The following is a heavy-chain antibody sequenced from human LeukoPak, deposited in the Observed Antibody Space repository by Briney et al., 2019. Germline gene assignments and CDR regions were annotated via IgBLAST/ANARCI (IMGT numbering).Heavy chain of an antibody. CDR2: ISTSGSTI. D-gene: IGHD1-26*01. CDR3: ASAPEGSANWFDP. CDR1: GFTFSDYY. J-gene: IGHJ5*02. Sequence: GGSLRLSCAASGFTFSDYYISWIRQAPGMGLEWVSYISTSGSTIYYADSVKGRFTISRDNAKNSLYLQMNSLRAEDTAVYYCASAPEGSANWFDPWGQGTLVTVSS. V-gene: IGHV3-11*01.